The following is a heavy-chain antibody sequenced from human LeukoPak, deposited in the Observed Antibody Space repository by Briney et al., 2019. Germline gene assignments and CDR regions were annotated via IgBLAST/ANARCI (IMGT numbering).Heavy chain of an antibody. CDR1: GFTYSHYG. V-gene: IGHV3-33*06. CDR2: IWSDATEK. CDR3: AKDAQRGFDYSNSLEY. Sequence: TGGSLRLSCAASGFTYSHYGMHWVRQAPGEGLEWVAVIWSDATEKYYGDAVKGRFTISRDNSRNTLYLQMNSLRVEDTAVYYCAKDAQRGFDYSNSLEYWGQGTLVTVSS. D-gene: IGHD4-11*01. J-gene: IGHJ4*02.